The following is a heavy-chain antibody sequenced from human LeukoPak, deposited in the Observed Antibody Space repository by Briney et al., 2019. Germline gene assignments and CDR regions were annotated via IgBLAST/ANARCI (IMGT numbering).Heavy chain of an antibody. CDR1: GASISGYY. D-gene: IGHD2/OR15-2a*01. V-gene: IGHV4-59*08. J-gene: IGHJ4*02. CDR2: IYYSGST. CDR3: ARLYETFDY. Sequence: SETLSLTCTVSGASISGYYWSWIRQPPGKGLEWIGYIYYSGSTNYNPSLKSRVTISVDTSKNQFSLRLSSVTAADTAVYYCARLYETFDYWGQGTLVTVSS.